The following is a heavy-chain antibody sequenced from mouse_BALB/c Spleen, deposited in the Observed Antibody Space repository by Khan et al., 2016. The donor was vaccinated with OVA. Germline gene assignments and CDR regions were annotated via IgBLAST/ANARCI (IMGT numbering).Heavy chain of an antibody. Sequence: QVQLKESGPGLVAPSQSLSITCTVSGFSLTSYNIHWVRQPPGKGLEWLGMIWGGGGTDYNSPLKSRLSISKDNYTSQVFLNMNSHQTDDSAMYTCAYAYYRYYGYYVFDYWGQGTTVTVSS. CDR2: IWGGGGT. CDR3: AYAYYRYYGYYVFDY. J-gene: IGHJ4*01. CDR1: GFSLTSYN. V-gene: IGHV2-6-4*01. D-gene: IGHD2-14*01.